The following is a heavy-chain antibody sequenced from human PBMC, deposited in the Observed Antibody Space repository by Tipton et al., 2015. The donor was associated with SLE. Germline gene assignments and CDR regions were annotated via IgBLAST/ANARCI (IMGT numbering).Heavy chain of an antibody. D-gene: IGHD3-10*01. CDR1: GASISSGGFS. CDR2: IHHSGRT. J-gene: IGHJ5*02. V-gene: IGHV4-30-2*01. Sequence: TLSLTCSVSGASISSGGFSWTWIRQPPGKGLEWIGHIHHSGRTYYNPSLKSRVTISVDWSISTAYLQWSSLKASDTAMYYCARHSKWMATMVQTVIGARFDPWGQGTLVTVSS. CDR3: ARHSKWMATMVQTVIGARFDP.